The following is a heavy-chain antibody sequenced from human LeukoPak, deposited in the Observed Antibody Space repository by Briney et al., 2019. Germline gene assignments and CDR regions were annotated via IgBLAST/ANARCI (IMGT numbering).Heavy chain of an antibody. CDR3: ARDLKRIAGVQPPEFDY. V-gene: IGHV3-20*04. J-gene: IGHJ4*02. D-gene: IGHD6-13*01. CDR2: INWKGGST. Sequence: PGGSLRLSCAASGFTFDDYGMSWVRQAPGKGLEWVSGINWKGGSTGYADSVEGRFTISRDNAKNSLYLQMNSLRVEDTALYYCARDLKRIAGVQPPEFDYRGQGTLVTVSS. CDR1: GFTFDDYG.